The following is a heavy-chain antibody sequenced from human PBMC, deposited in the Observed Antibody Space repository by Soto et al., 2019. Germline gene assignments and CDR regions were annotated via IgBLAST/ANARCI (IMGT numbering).Heavy chain of an antibody. CDR1: GFTFSRFG. D-gene: IGHD3-22*01. CDR2: ISGGGNPT. J-gene: IGHJ4*02. Sequence: EVQLLESGGGLVQPGGSLRLSCAASGFTFSRFGMSWVRQAPGKGLEWVSGISGGGNPTYYSDSVKGRFTISRDSAKNTLYLQMNSLRTEDTAVYSCAKDITYDSSAYDSWGQGTLVTVSS. V-gene: IGHV3-23*01. CDR3: AKDITYDSSAYDS.